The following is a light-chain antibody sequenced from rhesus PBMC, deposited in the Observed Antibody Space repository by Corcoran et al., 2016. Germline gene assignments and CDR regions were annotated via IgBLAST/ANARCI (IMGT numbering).Light chain of an antibody. CDR1: SSDIGRYDF. Sequence: QSAPIQSPSVSGSLGKSVTISCTGTSSDIGRYDFVSWYRQQPGTTAKLIMFNVNMRPSGVSDRFSGSKSGNTASLTISGLHAEDETDYYCSSYEASDTYIVGVGTRLTVL. CDR2: NVN. J-gene: IGLJ1*01. CDR3: SSYEASDTYI. V-gene: IGLV2-11*01.